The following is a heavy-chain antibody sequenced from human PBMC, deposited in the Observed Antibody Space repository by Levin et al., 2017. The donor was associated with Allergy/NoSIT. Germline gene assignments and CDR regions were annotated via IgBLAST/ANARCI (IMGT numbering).Heavy chain of an antibody. Sequence: SQTLSLTCSVSGGSISGGSNYWTWIRQPAGKGLEWIGRIYTSGITDYNSSLKSRVTISVDTSKNQFSLKLRSVTAADTAVYYCARAVGYCSSASCSFEGAFASWGQGTMVTVSS. CDR1: GGSISGGSNY. J-gene: IGHJ3*02. CDR3: ARAVGYCSSASCSFEGAFAS. D-gene: IGHD2-2*01. CDR2: IYTSGIT. V-gene: IGHV4-61*02.